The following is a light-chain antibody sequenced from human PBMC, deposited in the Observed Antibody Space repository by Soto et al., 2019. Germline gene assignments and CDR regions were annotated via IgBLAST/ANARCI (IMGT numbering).Light chain of an antibody. J-gene: IGKJ3*01. CDR3: QQYGRSPFT. CDR1: QSVSSNY. CDR2: GAS. Sequence: EIVLTQSPGTLSLSPGERATLSCRASQSVSSNYLTWYQQKTGQAPRLLIYGASSRATGIPDRFSGSGSGTEFTLSISRLEREDLAVYYGQQYGRSPFTFGPGTKVDIK. V-gene: IGKV3-20*01.